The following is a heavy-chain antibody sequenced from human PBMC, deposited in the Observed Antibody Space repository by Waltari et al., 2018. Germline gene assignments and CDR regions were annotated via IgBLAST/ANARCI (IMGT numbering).Heavy chain of an antibody. J-gene: IGHJ6*02. CDR1: GGSISSYY. Sequence: QVQLQESGPGLVKPSETLSLTCTVSGGSISSYYWSWIRQPPGKGLEWIGYIYYSGGTNSNPSLKSRVTISVDTSKNQFSLKLSSGTAADTAVYYCSGMAANYYYGMDVWGQGTTVTVSS. D-gene: IGHD6-19*01. CDR2: IYYSGGT. V-gene: IGHV4-59*01. CDR3: SGMAANYYYGMDV.